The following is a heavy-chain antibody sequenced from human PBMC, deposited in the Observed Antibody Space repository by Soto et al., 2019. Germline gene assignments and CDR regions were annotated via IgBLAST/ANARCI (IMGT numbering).Heavy chain of an antibody. CDR1: GLTFTGSS. V-gene: IGHV3-73*02. Sequence: EVQLVESGGGLVQPGGSLRLSCEASGLTFTGSSMHWVRQASGKGREWVGRSRSRANSYETTYADSVKGRFTISRDESKRTTYLQMNGLKIEDTAVYYCATLIFDSSHFSDVDHWGQGTLVTVSS. J-gene: IGHJ4*02. D-gene: IGHD3-22*01. CDR2: SRSRANSYET. CDR3: ATLIFDSSHFSDVDH.